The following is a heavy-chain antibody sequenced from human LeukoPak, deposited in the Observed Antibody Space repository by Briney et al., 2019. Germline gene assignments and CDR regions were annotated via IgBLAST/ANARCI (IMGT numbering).Heavy chain of an antibody. Sequence: PGGSLRLSCAASGFTFSNYGMNWVRQTPDKGLEWVASISSTSSYIYYADSVKGRFTISRDNAKNSLYLQMNSLRAEDTAVYYCARVARDYYDSSGHYYFDYWGQGTPVTVSS. CDR1: GFTFSNYG. J-gene: IGHJ4*02. V-gene: IGHV3-21*01. CDR2: ISSTSSYI. D-gene: IGHD3-22*01. CDR3: ARVARDYYDSSGHYYFDY.